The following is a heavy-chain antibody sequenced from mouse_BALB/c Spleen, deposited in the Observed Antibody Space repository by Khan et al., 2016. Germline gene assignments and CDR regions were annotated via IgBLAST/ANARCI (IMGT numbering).Heavy chain of an antibody. D-gene: IGHD3-1*01. CDR3: ARSSSGYWYYFDY. Sequence: EVQLQESGPDLVKPSQSLSLTCTVTGYSITSHYSWHWIRHFPGNKLEWMGYIYYSGSTNYNPSLKSRISLTRDTSKNQFFLQLNSVTTEDTATCYSARSSSGYWYYFDYWGQGTTLTVSS. V-gene: IGHV3-1*02. J-gene: IGHJ2*01. CDR2: IYYSGST. CDR1: GYSITSHYS.